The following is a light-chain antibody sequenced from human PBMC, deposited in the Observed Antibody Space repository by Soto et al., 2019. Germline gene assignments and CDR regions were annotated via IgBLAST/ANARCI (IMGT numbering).Light chain of an antibody. CDR3: LHDYNFPYT. J-gene: IGKJ2*01. V-gene: IGKV1-6*01. CDR2: GAS. Sequence: IQMTQSPSSVSASVGDRVAITCRASQGIRNDLGWYQQKSGRAPKLLIFGASTLQSGVPSRFSGSGSGTDFTLTISSLQPEDFATYYCLHDYNFPYTFGQGTKVDIK. CDR1: QGIRND.